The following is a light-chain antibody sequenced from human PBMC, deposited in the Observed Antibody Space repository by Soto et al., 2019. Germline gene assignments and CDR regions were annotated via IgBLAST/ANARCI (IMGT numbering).Light chain of an antibody. CDR1: QSVSSSY. CDR3: QQYGSSPPYT. J-gene: IGKJ5*01. V-gene: IGKV3-20*01. Sequence: EIVLTQSPATLSLSPWERATLSCRASQSVSSSYSAWYQQKPGQAPRLLIYGASSRATGIPDRFSGSGSGTDFTLTISRLEPEDFAVYYCQQYGSSPPYTFGQGTRLEIK. CDR2: GAS.